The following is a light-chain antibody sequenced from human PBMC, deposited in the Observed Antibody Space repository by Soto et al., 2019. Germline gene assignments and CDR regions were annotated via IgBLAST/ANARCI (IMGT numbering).Light chain of an antibody. CDR2: DAS. CDR1: QAISNY. J-gene: IGKJ4*01. V-gene: IGKV1-33*01. Sequence: DIQMTQSPSSLSESVGDRVTITCQAIQAISNYLNWYQHKPGKAPKLLLYDASNLETGIPSRFIRSGSGTDYTFTISSLQPKDIGTYYCQQYANLPITFGGGTKVE. CDR3: QQYANLPIT.